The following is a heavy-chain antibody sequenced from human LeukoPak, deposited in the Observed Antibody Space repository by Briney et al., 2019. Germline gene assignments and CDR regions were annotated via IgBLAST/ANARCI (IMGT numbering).Heavy chain of an antibody. V-gene: IGHV4-59*06. CDR1: GGSFNSYY. CDR2: IYYSGST. Sequence: PSETLSLTCTVSGGSFNSYYWSWIRQHPGKGLEWIGYIYYSGSTYFNPSLKSRVTISVDTSKNQFSLKLSSVTAADTAVYYCASSTTCYTCGLDVWGKGTTVTVSS. D-gene: IGHD2-2*02. CDR3: ASSTTCYTCGLDV. J-gene: IGHJ6*04.